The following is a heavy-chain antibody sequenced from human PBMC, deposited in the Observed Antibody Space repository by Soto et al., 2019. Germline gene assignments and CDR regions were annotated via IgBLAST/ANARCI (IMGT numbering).Heavy chain of an antibody. CDR1: GFTFSSYA. Sequence: GSLRLSCAASGFTFSSYAMSWVRQAPGKGLEWVSAISGSGGSTYYADSVKGRFTISRDNSKNTLYLQMNSLRAEDTAVYYCAKSGPLGYCSGGSCLVLAFDIWGQGTMVTVSS. CDR3: AKSGPLGYCSGGSCLVLAFDI. V-gene: IGHV3-23*01. CDR2: ISGSGGST. D-gene: IGHD2-15*01. J-gene: IGHJ3*02.